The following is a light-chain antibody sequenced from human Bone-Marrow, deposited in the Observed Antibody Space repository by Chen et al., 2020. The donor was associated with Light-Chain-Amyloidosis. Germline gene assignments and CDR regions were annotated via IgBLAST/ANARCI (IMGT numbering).Light chain of an antibody. CDR3: QSADSSGTYEVI. J-gene: IGLJ2*01. V-gene: IGLV3-25*03. CDR1: DLPTKY. Sequence: SYELTQPPSVPVSPGQMARITCSGDDLPTKYAYWYQQKPGQAPVLVIHRDTERPSGISERFSGSSSGTTATLTVSGVQAEDEADYHCQSADSSGTYEVIFGGGTKRTVL. CDR2: RDT.